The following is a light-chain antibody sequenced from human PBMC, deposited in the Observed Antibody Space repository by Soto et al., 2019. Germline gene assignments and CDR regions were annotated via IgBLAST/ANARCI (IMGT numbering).Light chain of an antibody. J-gene: IGKJ1*01. V-gene: IGKV3-15*01. CDR3: QQYNNWPRT. CDR1: QSVSSN. Sequence: IVMTQSPVTLSVSPGERATLSCRASQSVSSNLAWYQQKPGQAPRLLIYGASTRATGIPARFSGSRSGTEFTLTISSLQSEDFAVYYCQQYNNWPRTFGQGTKVEI. CDR2: GAS.